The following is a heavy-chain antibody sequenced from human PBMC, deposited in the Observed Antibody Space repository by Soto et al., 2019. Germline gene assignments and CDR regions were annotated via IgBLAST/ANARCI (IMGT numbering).Heavy chain of an antibody. CDR3: ARAEGGHCSGGTCYWPFDY. D-gene: IGHD2-15*01. J-gene: IGHJ4*02. V-gene: IGHV4-59*01. CDR2: IYYSGST. Sequence: PSETLSLTCTVSGGSISSYYWNWIRQPPGKGLEWIGYIYYSGSTNYNPSLKSRVTMSVDTSKNQFSLKLSSVTAADTAVYYCARAEGGHCSGGTCYWPFDYWGQGTLVTVSS. CDR1: GGSISSYY.